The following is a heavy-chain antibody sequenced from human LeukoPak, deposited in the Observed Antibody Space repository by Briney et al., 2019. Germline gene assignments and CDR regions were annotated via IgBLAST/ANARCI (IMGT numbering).Heavy chain of an antibody. D-gene: IGHD2-15*01. CDR3: ASAVVAATTPSYYYYYMDV. J-gene: IGHJ6*03. CDR1: GGTFSSYA. Sequence: GASVKVSCKASGGTFSSYAISWVRQAPGQGLEWMGGIIPIFGTANYAQKFQGRVTITADKSTSTAYMELSSLRSEDPAVYYCASAVVAATTPSYYYYYMDVWGKGTTVTVSS. CDR2: IIPIFGTA. V-gene: IGHV1-69*06.